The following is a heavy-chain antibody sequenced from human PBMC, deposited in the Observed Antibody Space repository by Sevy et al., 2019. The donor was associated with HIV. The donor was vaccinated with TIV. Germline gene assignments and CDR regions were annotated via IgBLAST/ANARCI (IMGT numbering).Heavy chain of an antibody. Sequence: GGSLRLSCAASGFTFSSYWVNWVRQAPGKGLEWVANIKEDGDDKYYVDSVKGRLTISRDNAQNSLYLEMNSLRAEDTAVYYCARWDVWGKGTTVTVSS. V-gene: IGHV3-7*01. CDR1: GFTFSSYW. CDR2: IKEDGDDK. J-gene: IGHJ6*04. CDR3: ARWDV.